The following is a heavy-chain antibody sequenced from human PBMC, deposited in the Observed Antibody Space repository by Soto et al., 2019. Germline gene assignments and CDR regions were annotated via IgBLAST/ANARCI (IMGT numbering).Heavy chain of an antibody. CDR1: GFTFSSYS. CDR3: ARALGYCSGGSCQGGFDP. CDR2: ISSSSSYI. Sequence: GGSLRLSCAASGFTFSSYSMNWVRQAPGKGLEWVSSISSSSSYIYYADSVKGRFTISRDNAKNSQYRQMNSLRAEDTAVYYCARALGYCSGGSCQGGFDPWGQGTLVTVSS. J-gene: IGHJ5*02. V-gene: IGHV3-21*01. D-gene: IGHD2-15*01.